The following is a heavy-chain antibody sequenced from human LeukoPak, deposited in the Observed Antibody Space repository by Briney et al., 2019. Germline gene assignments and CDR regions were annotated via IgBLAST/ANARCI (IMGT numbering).Heavy chain of an antibody. CDR1: GYTFSSCA. J-gene: IGHJ3*02. CDR2: IIPIFGTA. D-gene: IGHD3-22*01. CDR3: ATGSGYYPDDAFDI. V-gene: IGHV1-69*13. Sequence: GASVTVSCTASGYTFSSCAINWVRQAPGQGLEWMGGIIPIFGTANYAQKFQGRVTITADESTSTAYMELSSLRSEDTAVYYCATGSGYYPDDAFDIWGQGTMVTVSS.